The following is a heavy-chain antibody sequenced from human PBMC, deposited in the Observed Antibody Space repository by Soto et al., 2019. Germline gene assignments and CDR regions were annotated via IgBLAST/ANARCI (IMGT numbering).Heavy chain of an antibody. CDR3: AKGRFLYYMDV. CDR2: ISYDGSNK. J-gene: IGHJ6*03. V-gene: IGHV3-30*18. D-gene: IGHD3-3*01. CDR1: GFTFSSYG. Sequence: GGSLRLSCAASGFTFSSYGMHWVRQAPGKGLEWVAVISYDGSNKYYADSVKGRFTISRDNSKNTLYPQMNSLRAEDTAVYYCAKGRFLYYMDVWGKGTTVTGSS.